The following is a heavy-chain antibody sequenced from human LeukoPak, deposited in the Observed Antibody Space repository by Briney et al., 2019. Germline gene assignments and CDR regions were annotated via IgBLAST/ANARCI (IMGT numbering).Heavy chain of an antibody. Sequence: PSETLSLTCAVYGESFSGYYWTWIRQPPGKGLEWIGEINYSETTNYKPSLKSRVTISLDTSKNQFSLNLRSVTAADTAVYYCARVYRRIGVAGTHWFAPWGQGTLVTVSS. CDR2: INYSETT. V-gene: IGHV4-34*01. J-gene: IGHJ5*02. D-gene: IGHD6-19*01. CDR1: GESFSGYY. CDR3: ARVYRRIGVAGTHWFAP.